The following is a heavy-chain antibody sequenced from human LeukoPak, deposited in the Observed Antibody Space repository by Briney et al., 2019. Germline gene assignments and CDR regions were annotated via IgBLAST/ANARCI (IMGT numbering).Heavy chain of an antibody. CDR2: INPSGGST. CDR1: GYTFTSYY. J-gene: IGHJ4*02. CDR3: ALAAGNGVWESLRMRRSYYFDY. Sequence: ASVKVSCKASGYTFTSYYMHWVRQAPGQGLEWMGIINPSGGSTSYAQKFQGRVTMTRDTSTSTVYMELSSLRSEDTAVYYCALAAGNGVWESLRMRRSYYFDYWGQGTLVTVSS. D-gene: IGHD2-8*01. V-gene: IGHV1-46*01.